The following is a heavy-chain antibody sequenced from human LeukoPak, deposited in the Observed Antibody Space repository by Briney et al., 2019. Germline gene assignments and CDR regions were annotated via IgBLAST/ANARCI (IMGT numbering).Heavy chain of an antibody. Sequence: EASVKVSCKASGYTFTNYYMHWVRQAPGQGLEWMGIINPSGGSTTYAQKFQGRVTMTRDTSTSTVYMEQSSLSSEDTAVYYCARGFTISGWDRYFDYWGQGTLVTVSS. J-gene: IGHJ4*02. V-gene: IGHV1-46*01. CDR1: GYTFTNYY. D-gene: IGHD6-19*01. CDR2: INPSGGST. CDR3: ARGFTISGWDRYFDY.